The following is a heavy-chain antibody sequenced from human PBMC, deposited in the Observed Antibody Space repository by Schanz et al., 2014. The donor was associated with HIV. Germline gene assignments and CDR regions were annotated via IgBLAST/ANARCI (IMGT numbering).Heavy chain of an antibody. D-gene: IGHD6-13*01. Sequence: QVQLVASGGGVVQPGGSLRLSCAVSGFTVSSDYMTWVRQAPGKGLEWVAVIWYDGTNIDYADSVKGRFTGSRDNSKNMLYLQMNSLRAEDTAVYYCAREYYSRNWNWFDPWGQGTLVTVSS. CDR3: AREYYSRNWNWFDP. CDR1: GFTVSSDY. J-gene: IGHJ5*02. CDR2: IWYDGTNI. V-gene: IGHV3-33*08.